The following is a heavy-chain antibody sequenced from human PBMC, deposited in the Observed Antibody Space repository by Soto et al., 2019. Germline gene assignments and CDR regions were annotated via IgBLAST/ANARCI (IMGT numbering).Heavy chain of an antibody. CDR2: ISGSGGHT. D-gene: IGHD2-8*01. CDR3: AKIEMGWFAH. J-gene: IGHJ5*02. Sequence: GGSLRLSCTGSGFSFFSYARSWVRQAPGKGLEWISTISGSGGHTYYADSVKGRFVVSRDNDKNTVYLHMSSLTGEDTAVYFCAKIEMGWFAHWGQGTQVTVSS. CDR1: GFSFFSYA. V-gene: IGHV3-23*01.